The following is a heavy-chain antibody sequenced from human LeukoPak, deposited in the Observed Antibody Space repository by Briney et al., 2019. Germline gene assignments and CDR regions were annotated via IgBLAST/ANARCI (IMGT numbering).Heavy chain of an antibody. V-gene: IGHV4-39*07. CDR2: IYYSGST. CDR3: ARDPPDYSGYDYCAFDI. D-gene: IGHD5-12*01. Sequence: PSETLSLTCTVSGGSISSSSYYWGWIRQPPGKGLEWIGSIYYSGSTYYNPSLKSRVTISVDTSKNQFSLKLSSVTAADTAVYYCARDPPDYSGYDYCAFDIWGQGTMVTVSS. CDR1: GGSISSSSYY. J-gene: IGHJ3*02.